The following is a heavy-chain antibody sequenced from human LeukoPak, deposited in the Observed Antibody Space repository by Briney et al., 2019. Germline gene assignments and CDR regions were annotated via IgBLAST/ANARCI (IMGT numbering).Heavy chain of an antibody. J-gene: IGHJ6*03. CDR2: INHSGST. CDR3: ARGTAIRPFYYYYYMDV. Sequence: SETLSLTCAVYGGSFSGYYWSWIRQPPGKGLEWIGEINHSGSTNYNPSLKGRVTISVDTSKNQFSLKLSSVTAADTAVYYCARGTAIRPFYYYYYMDVWGKGTTVTVSS. V-gene: IGHV4-34*01. CDR1: GGSFSGYY.